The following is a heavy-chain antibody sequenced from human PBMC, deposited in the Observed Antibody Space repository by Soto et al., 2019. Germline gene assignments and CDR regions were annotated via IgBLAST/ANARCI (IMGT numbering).Heavy chain of an antibody. J-gene: IGHJ4*02. Sequence: SLTCTVSDDSIFASIYFWAWFRQPPGKGLEGIGSINYSGNIYYNPSLTGLMTISVDTSKNHFSLVLSSVTASDTAVYFCGRQVFATFGENYFDNWGQGTLVTVSS. V-gene: IGHV4-39*01. CDR1: DDSIFASIYF. D-gene: IGHD3-3*01. CDR3: GRQVFATFGENYFDN. CDR2: INYSGNI.